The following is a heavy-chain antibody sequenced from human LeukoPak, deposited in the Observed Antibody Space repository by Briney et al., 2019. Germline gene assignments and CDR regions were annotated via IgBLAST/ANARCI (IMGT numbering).Heavy chain of an antibody. J-gene: IGHJ1*01. CDR1: GFTFSSYA. V-gene: IGHV3-23*01. Sequence: GGSLRLSCAASGFTFSSYAMSWIRQAPGKGLEWVSAISGSGGSTYYADSVKGRFTISRDNSKNTLYLQMNSLRAEDTAVYYCAKTGSRICGNAQFQHWGQGTLVTVSS. CDR2: ISGSGGST. CDR3: AKTGSRICGNAQFQH. D-gene: IGHD4-23*01.